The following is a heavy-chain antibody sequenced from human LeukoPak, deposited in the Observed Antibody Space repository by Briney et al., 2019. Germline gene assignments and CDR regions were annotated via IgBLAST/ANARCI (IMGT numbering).Heavy chain of an antibody. Sequence: PSQTLSLTCAVSGGSISSGGYSWSWVRQPPGKGLEWIGYIYHSGSTYYNPSLKSRVTISVDRSKNQFSLKLSSVTAADTAVYYCARGTMVRGVLSPGAAFDIWGQGTMVTVSS. CDR2: IYHSGST. CDR1: GGSISSGGYS. V-gene: IGHV4-30-2*01. D-gene: IGHD3-10*01. J-gene: IGHJ3*02. CDR3: ARGTMVRGVLSPGAAFDI.